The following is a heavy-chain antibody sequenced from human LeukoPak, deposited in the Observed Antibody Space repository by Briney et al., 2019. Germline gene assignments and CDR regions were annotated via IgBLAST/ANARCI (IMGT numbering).Heavy chain of an antibody. CDR2: INHSGST. CDR3: ARVLGVAAAGRFDY. CDR1: GGSFSGYY. J-gene: IGHJ4*02. Sequence: KASETLSLTCAVYGGSFSGYYWRWIRQPPGKGLEWIGEINHSGSTNYNPSLESRVTISADSSKNQFSLKLSSVTAADTAVYYCARVLGVAAAGRFDYWGQGTLVTVSS. D-gene: IGHD6-13*01. V-gene: IGHV4-34*01.